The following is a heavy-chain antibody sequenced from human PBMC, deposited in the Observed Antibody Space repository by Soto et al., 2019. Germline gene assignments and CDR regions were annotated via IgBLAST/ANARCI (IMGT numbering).Heavy chain of an antibody. V-gene: IGHV3-30*04. CDR3: AAELGNNGDAGHAY. Sequence: QVQLVESGGGVVQPGRSLRLSCAASGLTFSRYAMHWVRQAPGKGLEWVAVIKNDGSTKHYADSVQGRFTISRDNSKNRMYLQMSSLLAMDTAVYYGAAELGNNGDAGHAYWGHRTLVNVSS. CDR2: IKNDGSTK. CDR1: GLTFSRYA. D-gene: IGHD1-7*01. J-gene: IGHJ4*01.